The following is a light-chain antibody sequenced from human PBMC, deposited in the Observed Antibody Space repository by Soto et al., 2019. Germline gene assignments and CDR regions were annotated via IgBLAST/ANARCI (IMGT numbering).Light chain of an antibody. J-gene: IGLJ1*01. Sequence: SVLAQPPPVSAAPGQKGTLSPSGSSSQIGNNYVSWYQQLPGTAPKLLIYENNKRPSGIPDRFSGSKSGTSATLGITGLQTGDEADYYCGTWDSSLSAFYVFGTGTKVTVL. CDR1: SSQIGNNY. CDR3: GTWDSSLSAFYV. V-gene: IGLV1-51*02. CDR2: ENN.